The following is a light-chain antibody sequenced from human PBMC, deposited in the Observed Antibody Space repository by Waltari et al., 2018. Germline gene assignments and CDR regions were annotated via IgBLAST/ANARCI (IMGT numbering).Light chain of an antibody. V-gene: IGLV1-51*01. CDR3: GTWDSSLSAGV. J-gene: IGLJ1*01. Sequence: QSVLTQPPSVSAAPGQKVTISCSGSDSNVGNDYVSWYQQLPGRAPKLLIYDESNRPSGIPARVSGSKSGTSATLAITGLQTGDEADYFCGTWDSSLSAGVFGTGTKVTV. CDR1: DSNVGNDY. CDR2: DES.